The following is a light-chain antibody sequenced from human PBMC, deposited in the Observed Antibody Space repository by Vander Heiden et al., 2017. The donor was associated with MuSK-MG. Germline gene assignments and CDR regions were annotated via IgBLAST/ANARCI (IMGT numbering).Light chain of an antibody. CDR2: WAS. Sequence: DIVMTQSPDSLAVSLGERATINCKSSQSVLYSSNNKNYLAWYQQKPGQPPKLLIYWASTRESGVPDRFSGSGSGTDFTLTISSLQAEDVAVYYCQQYNSNLSLTFGGGTKVEIK. V-gene: IGKV4-1*01. J-gene: IGKJ4*01. CDR3: QQYNSNLSLT. CDR1: QSVLYSSNNKNY.